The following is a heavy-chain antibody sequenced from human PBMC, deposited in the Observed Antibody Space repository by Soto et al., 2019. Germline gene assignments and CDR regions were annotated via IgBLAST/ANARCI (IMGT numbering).Heavy chain of an antibody. CDR3: ARLEGNCSGGSCNYYYYYCMDV. Sequence: SETLSLTCTVSGGSISSGGYYWSWIRQHPGKGLEWIGYIYYSGSTYYNPSLKSRVTISVDTSKNQFSLKLSSVTAADTAVYYCARLEGNCSGGSCNYYYYYCMDVWGKGTTVTVSS. V-gene: IGHV4-31*03. CDR2: IYYSGST. D-gene: IGHD2-15*01. J-gene: IGHJ6*03. CDR1: GGSISSGGYY.